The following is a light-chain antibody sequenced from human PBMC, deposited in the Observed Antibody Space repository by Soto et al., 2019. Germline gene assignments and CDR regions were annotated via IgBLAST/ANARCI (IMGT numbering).Light chain of an antibody. CDR1: QSVSSY. J-gene: IGKJ1*01. Sequence: EIVLTQSPGTLSLSPGDRATLSCRASQSVSSYLAWYQQKPGQAPRLLIYDASNRATGIPARFSGSGSGTEFTLTISSLQSEDFAVYYCQQYNNWPPWTFGQGTKVDIK. CDR2: DAS. CDR3: QQYNNWPPWT. V-gene: IGKV3D-15*01.